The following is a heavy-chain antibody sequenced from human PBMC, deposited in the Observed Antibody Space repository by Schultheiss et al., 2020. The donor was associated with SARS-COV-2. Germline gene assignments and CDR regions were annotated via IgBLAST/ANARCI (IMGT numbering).Heavy chain of an antibody. V-gene: IGHV1-2*02. J-gene: IGHJ4*02. Sequence: ASVKVSCKASGYTFTDFYIHWVRQAPGQGLEWMGWVNPDTGGTNYAQRFQGSVTMTTDTSTSTAYMELRSLRSDDTAVYYCARVGPDRDFDYWGQGTLVTVSS. CDR2: VNPDTGGT. CDR3: ARVGPDRDFDY. CDR1: GYTFTDFY.